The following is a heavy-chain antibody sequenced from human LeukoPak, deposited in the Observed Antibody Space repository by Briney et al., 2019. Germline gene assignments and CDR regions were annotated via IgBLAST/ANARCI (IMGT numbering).Heavy chain of an antibody. D-gene: IGHD6-13*01. Sequence: SETLSLTCTVSGGSISSYYWSWIRQPPGKGLEWIGYIYYSGSTNYNPSLKSRVTISVDTSKNQFSLKLSSVTAADTAVYYCARDVPAAGTPRSDAFDIWGQGTMVTASS. CDR2: IYYSGST. J-gene: IGHJ3*02. CDR1: GGSISSYY. CDR3: ARDVPAAGTPRSDAFDI. V-gene: IGHV4-59*01.